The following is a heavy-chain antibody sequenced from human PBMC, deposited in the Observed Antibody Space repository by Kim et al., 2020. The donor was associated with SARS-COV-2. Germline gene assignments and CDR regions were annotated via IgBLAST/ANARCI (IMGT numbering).Heavy chain of an antibody. CDR2: VFYGGPT. CDR3: ARGGAFSGAYSSFDS. Sequence: SETLSLTCSVSGGSIASTDYYWGWIRQPPGKGPEWVGSVFYGGPTYYNPSLKSRVIISADPSKNRFSLKLNSVTTSETAVYYCARGGAFSGAYSSFDSWGQGTLVVVPS. V-gene: IGHV4-39*01. D-gene: IGHD1-26*01. J-gene: IGHJ4*02. CDR1: GGSIASTDYY.